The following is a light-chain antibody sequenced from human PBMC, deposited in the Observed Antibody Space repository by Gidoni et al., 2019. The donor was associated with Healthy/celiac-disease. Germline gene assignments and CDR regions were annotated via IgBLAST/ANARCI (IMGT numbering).Light chain of an antibody. Sequence: NFMLTKPHSVSESPGKTVTISCTRSGGGIANNYVQWYQQRPGSSPTTVIFENTQRPSGVPDRFSGSIDRSSNSASLTISGLQTDDEADYYCHSYDSTSVVFGGGTKLTVL. CDR2: ENT. V-gene: IGLV6-57*01. CDR1: GGGIANNY. J-gene: IGLJ2*01. CDR3: HSYDSTSVV.